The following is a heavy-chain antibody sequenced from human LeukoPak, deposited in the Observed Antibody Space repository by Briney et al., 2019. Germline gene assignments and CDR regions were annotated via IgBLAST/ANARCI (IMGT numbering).Heavy chain of an antibody. CDR1: GGTFSSYA. V-gene: IGHV1-69*05. Sequence: SVKVSCKASGGTFSSYAISWVRQAPGQGLEWMGGIIPIFGTANYAQKFQGRVTITTDESTSTAYMELSSLRSEDTAVYYCARLLAGCPGGRCRAHFDYWGQGTLVTVSS. J-gene: IGHJ4*02. CDR3: ARLLAGCPGGRCRAHFDY. CDR2: IIPIFGTA. D-gene: IGHD2-15*01.